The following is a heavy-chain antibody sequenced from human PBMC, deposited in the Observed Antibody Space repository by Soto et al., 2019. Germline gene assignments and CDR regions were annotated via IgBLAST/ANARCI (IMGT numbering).Heavy chain of an antibody. CDR2: ISGGGSST. CDR3: AKFEGSRLDWGFDY. Sequence: EVQLLESGGGLVQPGGSLRLSCAASGFTFSSYAMTWVRQAPGKGLEWVSAISGGGSSTYYADSVKGRFTISRDNSKNTLYLQMNSLRAEDTAVYYCAKFEGSRLDWGFDYWGQGTLVTVSS. D-gene: IGHD5-12*01. V-gene: IGHV3-23*01. CDR1: GFTFSSYA. J-gene: IGHJ4*02.